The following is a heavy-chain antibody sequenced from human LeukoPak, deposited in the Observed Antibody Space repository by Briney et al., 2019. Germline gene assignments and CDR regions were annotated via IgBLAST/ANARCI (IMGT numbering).Heavy chain of an antibody. V-gene: IGHV1-69*15. Sequence: SVKVSCRASGGTFSSYALSWVRQAPGQGLEWMGRIIPIFGTANYAQKFQGRVTITADESTSTAYMELSSLRSEDTAIYYCARGGNTSDLYYGMDVWGQGTTVTVSS. CDR1: GGTFSSYA. D-gene: IGHD6-25*01. CDR3: ARGGNTSDLYYGMDV. J-gene: IGHJ6*02. CDR2: IIPIFGTA.